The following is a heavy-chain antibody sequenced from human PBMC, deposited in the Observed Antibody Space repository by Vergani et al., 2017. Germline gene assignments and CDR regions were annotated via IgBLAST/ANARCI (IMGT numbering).Heavy chain of an antibody. J-gene: IGHJ5*02. D-gene: IGHD3-10*01. Sequence: QLVESGGGWVQPGGSLRLSCVVSGFDFSSYIMNWVRQAPGKGLEWVSFVSTGTKSQSYAESVKGRFTISRDSAKNSLYLQMDSLRAEDTAVYYCARADTMVPWFDPWGQGTLVTVSS. CDR1: GFDFSSYI. CDR3: ARADTMVPWFDP. CDR2: VSTGTKSQ. V-gene: IGHV3-48*01.